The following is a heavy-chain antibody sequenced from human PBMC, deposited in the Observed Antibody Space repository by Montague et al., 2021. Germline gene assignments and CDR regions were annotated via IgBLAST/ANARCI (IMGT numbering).Heavy chain of an antibody. Sequence: SETLSLTCTVSGGYIESRYWSWIRQSPGKGLEWIGYIYYRGNTNYNPSLKNRVTISVDTSKNQFSLKLSSVTAADTAVYYCARELHGSYGMWFDPWGQGTLVTVSS. CDR3: ARELHGSYGMWFDP. CDR1: GGYIESRY. V-gene: IGHV4-59*11. J-gene: IGHJ5*02. CDR2: IYYRGNT. D-gene: IGHD1-26*01.